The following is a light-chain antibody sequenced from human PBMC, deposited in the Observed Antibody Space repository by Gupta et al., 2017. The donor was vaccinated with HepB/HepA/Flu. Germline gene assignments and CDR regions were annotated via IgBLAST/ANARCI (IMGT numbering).Light chain of an antibody. CDR3: QTWDTGVRV. J-gene: IGLJ2*01. CDR2: ITSDGSH. Sequence: QPVLTQSPSASASLGASVRLPCTLSSGHSGYAIAWHQQQPEKGPLYLMKITSDGSHSKGDGIPDRFSGSSSGAERYLTISSLQAEDEADYYCQTWDTGVRVFGGGTKLTVL. V-gene: IGLV4-69*01. CDR1: SGHSGYA.